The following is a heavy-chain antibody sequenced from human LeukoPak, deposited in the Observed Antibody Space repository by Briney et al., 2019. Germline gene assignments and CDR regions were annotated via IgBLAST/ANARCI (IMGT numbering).Heavy chain of an antibody. CDR3: ARHGSSDFWSGYSNIGFDY. J-gene: IGHJ4*02. Sequence: SETLSLTCTVSGGSISSYYWSWIRQPPGKGLEWIGYIYYSGSTNYNPSLKSRVTISVDTSKNQFSLKLSSVTAADTAVYYCARHGSSDFWSGYSNIGFDYWGQGTLVTVSS. D-gene: IGHD3-3*01. V-gene: IGHV4-59*08. CDR2: IYYSGST. CDR1: GGSISSYY.